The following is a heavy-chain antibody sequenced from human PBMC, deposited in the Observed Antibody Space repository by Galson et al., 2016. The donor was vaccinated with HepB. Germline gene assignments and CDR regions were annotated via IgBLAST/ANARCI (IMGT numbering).Heavy chain of an antibody. J-gene: IGHJ3*01. V-gene: IGHV1-2*02. CDR1: GYTFTGYY. D-gene: IGHD2-21*01. Sequence: SVKVSCKASGYTFTGYYLHWVRQAPGQGLEWMGWMNPKNGGTKYAQKFQGRVTMTRDTSINTAYMELSSLRFDDTAIYYCVRAMSFCGVECNWATDAFDVWGQGTMVTVSS. CDR3: VRAMSFCGVECNWATDAFDV. CDR2: MNPKNGGT.